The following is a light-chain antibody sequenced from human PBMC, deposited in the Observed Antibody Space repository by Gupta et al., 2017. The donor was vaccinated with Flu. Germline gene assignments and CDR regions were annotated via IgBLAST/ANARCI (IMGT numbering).Light chain of an antibody. CDR3: GTWDSSLSAWGDYV. Sequence: QSVLTQPPSVSAAPGQKVTISCSGSSSNIGNNYVSWYQQLPGTAPKLLIYENNKRPSGIPDRFSGSKSGTSATLGITGLQTGDEADYYCGTWDSSLSAWGDYVFGTGTKVTVL. CDR2: ENN. V-gene: IGLV1-51*02. CDR1: SSNIGNNY. J-gene: IGLJ1*01.